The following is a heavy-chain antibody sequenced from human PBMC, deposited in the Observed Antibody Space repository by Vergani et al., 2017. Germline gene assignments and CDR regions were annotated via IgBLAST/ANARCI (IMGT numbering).Heavy chain of an antibody. V-gene: IGHV3-33*01. CDR2: IWYDGSNK. CDR3: ASPLLEVSDDAFDS. CDR1: GFTFSSYG. Sequence: QVQLVESGGGVVQPGRSLRLSCAASGFTFSSYGMHWVRQAPGKGLEWVAVIWYDGSNKYYADSVKGRFTISRDNSKNTLYLQMNSLRAEDTAVYYCASPLLEVSDDAFDSWGQGTMVTVSS. D-gene: IGHD3-10*01. J-gene: IGHJ3*02.